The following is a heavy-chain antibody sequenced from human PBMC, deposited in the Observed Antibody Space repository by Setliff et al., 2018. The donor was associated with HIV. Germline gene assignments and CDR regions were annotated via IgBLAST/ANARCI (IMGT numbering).Heavy chain of an antibody. J-gene: IGHJ4*02. Sequence: LSLTCTVSGGSISSGGYFWSWIGQHPGKGLEWVSGISWNSGSIGYADSVKGRFTISRDNAKNSLYLQMNSLRAEDTALYYCAKDIRHSGYDYFDYWGQGTLVTVSS. CDR3: AKDIRHSGYDYFDY. V-gene: IGHV3-9*01. D-gene: IGHD5-12*01. CDR1: GGSISSGGYF. CDR2: ISWNSGSI.